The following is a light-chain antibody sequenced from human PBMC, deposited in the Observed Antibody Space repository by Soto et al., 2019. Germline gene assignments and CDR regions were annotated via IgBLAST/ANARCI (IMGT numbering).Light chain of an antibody. CDR2: DAS. J-gene: IGKJ1*01. Sequence: DIQMTQSPSTLSASVGARVTITCRASQSISSWLAWYQQKPGKAPKLLICDASSLESGVPSRFSGSGSGTEFTLTISSLQPDDFATCYCQQYNSYWTFGQGTKVEIK. CDR1: QSISSW. CDR3: QQYNSYWT. V-gene: IGKV1-5*01.